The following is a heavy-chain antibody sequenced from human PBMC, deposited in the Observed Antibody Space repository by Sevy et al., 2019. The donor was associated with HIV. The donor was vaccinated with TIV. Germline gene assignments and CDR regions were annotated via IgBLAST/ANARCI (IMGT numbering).Heavy chain of an antibody. J-gene: IGHJ6*01. CDR1: GFSLTTSD. CDR3: ARGRKTKEEWLGELDYYYGLDV. D-gene: IGHD1-26*01. V-gene: IGHV3-30*02. Sequence: GGSLRLSCAASGFSLTTSDMHWVRQAPGKGLEWVAYVRNDGSNKYYADSVRDRFTISRDSPKNTLYLQMNSLRDEDTAIYYCARGRKTKEEWLGELDYYYGLDVWGQGTTVTVSS. CDR2: VRNDGSNK.